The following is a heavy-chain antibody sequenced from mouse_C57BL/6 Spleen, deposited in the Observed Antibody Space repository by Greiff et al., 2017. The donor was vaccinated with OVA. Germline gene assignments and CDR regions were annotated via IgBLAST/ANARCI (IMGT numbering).Heavy chain of an antibody. CDR1: GYAFSSYW. Sequence: QVQLQQSGAELVKPGASVKISCKASGYAFSSYWMNWVKQRPGKGIEWIGQIYPGDGDTNYNGKFKGKATLTADKSSSTAYMQLSSLTSEDSAVYFCARASNYPWFAYWGQGTLVTVSA. V-gene: IGHV1-80*01. D-gene: IGHD2-5*01. CDR2: IYPGDGDT. J-gene: IGHJ3*01. CDR3: ARASNYPWFAY.